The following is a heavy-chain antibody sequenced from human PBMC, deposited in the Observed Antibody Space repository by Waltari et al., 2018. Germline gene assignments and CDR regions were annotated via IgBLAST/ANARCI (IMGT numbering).Heavy chain of an antibody. CDR2: IYSGGST. CDR1: GFTVSSNY. CDR3: ARTAESSYYYYGMDV. D-gene: IGHD1-26*01. Sequence: EVQLVESGGGLVQPGGSLRLSCAASGFTVSSNYMSWVRQAPGKGLEVVSVIYSGGSTYYADSVKGRFTISIDNSKNTLYLQMNSLRAEDTAVYYCARTAESSYYYYGMDVWGQGTTVTVSS. V-gene: IGHV3-66*01. J-gene: IGHJ6*02.